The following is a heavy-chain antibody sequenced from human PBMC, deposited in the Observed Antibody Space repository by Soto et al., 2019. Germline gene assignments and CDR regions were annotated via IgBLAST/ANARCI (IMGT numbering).Heavy chain of an antibody. CDR3: ARDRGYSSSA. CDR2: IIPIFGTA. J-gene: IGHJ4*02. Sequence: ASVKVFCKAAGGTFSSYAISWVRQAPGQGLEWMGGIIPIFGTATYAQKFQGRVTITADESTSTAYMELSSMRSEDTAVYFCARDRGYSSSAWGKGTLVTVAS. CDR1: GGTFSSYA. D-gene: IGHD6-6*01. V-gene: IGHV1-69*13.